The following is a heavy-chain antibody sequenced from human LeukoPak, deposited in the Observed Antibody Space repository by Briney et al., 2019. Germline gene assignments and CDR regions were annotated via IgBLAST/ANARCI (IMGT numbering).Heavy chain of an antibody. D-gene: IGHD1-26*01. CDR2: IWYDGSNK. V-gene: IGHV3-33*06. J-gene: IGHJ4*02. CDR3: AKTTRPLGALDH. Sequence: PGGSLRLSCAASGFTFSSYGMHWVRQAPGKGLEWVAVIWYDGSNKYYADSVKGRFTISRDNSRNTVYSQMNSLRDEDTAIYYCAKTTRPLGALDHWGQGTLVTVSS. CDR1: GFTFSSYG.